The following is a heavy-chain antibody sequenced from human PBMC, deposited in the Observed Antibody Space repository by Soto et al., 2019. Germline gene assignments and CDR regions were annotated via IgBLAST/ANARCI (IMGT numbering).Heavy chain of an antibody. J-gene: IGHJ6*02. V-gene: IGHV4-59*08. Sequence: SETLSLTCTVSGGSISSYYWSWIRQPPGKGLEWIGYIYYSGSTNYNPSLKSRVTISVDTSKNQFSLKLSSVTAAATAVYYCARLDSNYVLGYYYGMDVSGQATTVTVSS. CDR2: IYYSGST. CDR1: GGSISSYY. CDR3: ARLDSNYVLGYYYGMDV. D-gene: IGHD4-4*01.